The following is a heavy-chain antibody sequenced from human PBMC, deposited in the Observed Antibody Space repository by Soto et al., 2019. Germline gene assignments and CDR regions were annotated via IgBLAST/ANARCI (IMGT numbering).Heavy chain of an antibody. CDR2: ISGNGGST. CDR1: GFTFSSDA. V-gene: IGHV3-23*01. D-gene: IGHD3-3*01. CDR3: ARDRYYDFWSGYWAPFYYYYGMDV. J-gene: IGHJ6*02. Sequence: GGSLRLSCAASGFTFSSDAMSWVRQAPGKGLEWVSAISGNGGSTYYADSVKGRFTISRDNSKNTLYLQMNSLRAEDTAVYYCARDRYYDFWSGYWAPFYYYYGMDVWGQGTTVTVSS.